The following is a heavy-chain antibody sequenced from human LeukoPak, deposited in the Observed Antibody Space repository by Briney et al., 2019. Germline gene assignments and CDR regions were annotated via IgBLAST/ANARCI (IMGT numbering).Heavy chain of an antibody. J-gene: IGHJ5*02. Sequence: SEILSLTCAVYGGSFSGYYWSWIRQPPGKGLEWIGEINHSGSTNYNPSLKSRVTISVDTSKNQFSLKLSSVTAADTAVYYCARGRGDTDYYDSSGYYYENCFDPWGQGTLVTVSS. CDR1: GGSFSGYY. D-gene: IGHD3-22*01. CDR3: ARGRGDTDYYDSSGYYYENCFDP. V-gene: IGHV4-34*01. CDR2: INHSGST.